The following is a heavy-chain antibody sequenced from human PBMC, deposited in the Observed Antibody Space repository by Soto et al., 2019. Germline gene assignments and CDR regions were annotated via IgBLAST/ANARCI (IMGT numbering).Heavy chain of an antibody. CDR1: GYTFTSYY. V-gene: IGHV1-46*01. D-gene: IGHD6-19*01. CDR2: INPSGGST. CDR3: AKRGSAWREVYYYGMDV. Sequence: GASVKVSCKASGYTFTSYYMHWVRQAPGQGLEWMGIINPSGGSTSYAQKFQGRVTMTRDTSTSTVYMELSSLRSEDTAVYYCAKRGSAWREVYYYGMDVWGQGTTVTVSS. J-gene: IGHJ6*02.